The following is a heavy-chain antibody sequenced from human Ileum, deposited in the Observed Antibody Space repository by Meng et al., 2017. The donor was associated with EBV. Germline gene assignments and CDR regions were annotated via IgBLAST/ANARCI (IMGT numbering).Heavy chain of an antibody. J-gene: IGHJ5*02. V-gene: IGHV4-39*01. D-gene: IGHD6-13*01. CDR3: ARPIAAAGWFDP. CDR2: IYYSGRT. CDR1: GGPINSSSYY. Sequence: RVENAGLGVVSASAPLSLTCTVCGGPINSSSYYWGWIRQPPGEGLEWIVSIYYSGRTYYNPSLKSRVTISVDTSKNQFSLKLSSVTAADTAVYYCARPIAAAGWFDPWGQGTLVTVSS.